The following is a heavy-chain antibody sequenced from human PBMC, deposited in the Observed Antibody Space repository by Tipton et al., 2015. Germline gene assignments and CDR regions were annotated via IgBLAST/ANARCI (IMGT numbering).Heavy chain of an antibody. V-gene: IGHV3-30*18. J-gene: IGHJ6*02. CDR3: AKGLSSLPRSFYYNAMDV. Sequence: SLRLSCAASGFTFSTYGMHWVRQAPGKGLEWVALISYDGSNKNYADSVKGRFTISRDNSKNTLFLQMNSLRADDTAVYYCAKGLSSLPRSFYYNAMDVWGHGTTVTVSS. D-gene: IGHD3-10*01. CDR1: GFTFSTYG. CDR2: ISYDGSNK.